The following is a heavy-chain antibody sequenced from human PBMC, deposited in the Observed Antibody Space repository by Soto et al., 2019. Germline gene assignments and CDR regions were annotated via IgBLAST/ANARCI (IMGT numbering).Heavy chain of an antibody. CDR3: ATEGHSSCRAGTFQY. CDR2: ISKDGISK. J-gene: IGHJ1*01. Sequence: QVQLVESGGGVVQPGGSLRLSCAASGLILSSYVMHWVRQAPGKGLEWVAAISKDGISKHYADSVKGRLTISRDNSKNTVFVHVDTLTGEDTGVYYCATEGHSSCRAGTFQYWGRGTLATVCS. CDR1: GLILSSYV. V-gene: IGHV3-30-3*01. D-gene: IGHD3-22*01.